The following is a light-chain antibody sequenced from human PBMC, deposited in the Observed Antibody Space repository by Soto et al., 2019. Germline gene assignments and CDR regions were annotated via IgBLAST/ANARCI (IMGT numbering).Light chain of an antibody. CDR2: GAS. CDR1: QSVSSN. V-gene: IGKV3-15*01. Sequence: EIVMTQSPATLSVSPGERATLSCRASQSVSSNLAWYQQKPGQAPRLLIYGASTRATGIPARFSGSGSGTDFTLTISRLEPEDFAVYYCQHYVTSPLTFGGGTKVDIK. J-gene: IGKJ4*01. CDR3: QHYVTSPLT.